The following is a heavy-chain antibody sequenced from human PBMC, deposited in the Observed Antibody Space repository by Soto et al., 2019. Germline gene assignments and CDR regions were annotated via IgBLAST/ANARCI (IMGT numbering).Heavy chain of an antibody. Sequence: GGSLRLSCAASGFTFSSYAMSWVRQAPGKGLEWVSAISGSGGSTYYADSVKGRFTISRDNSKNTLYLQMNSLRAEDTAVYYCAKDQWTIGSIAVAGMDYWGQGTLVTVSS. CDR1: GFTFSSYA. D-gene: IGHD6-19*01. CDR2: ISGSGGST. V-gene: IGHV3-23*01. J-gene: IGHJ4*02. CDR3: AKDQWTIGSIAVAGMDY.